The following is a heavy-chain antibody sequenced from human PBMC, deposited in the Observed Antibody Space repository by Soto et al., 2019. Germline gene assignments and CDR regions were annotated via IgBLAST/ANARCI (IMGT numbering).Heavy chain of an antibody. CDR1: GYSFTDYH. CDR3: ARDSVRGAGYYGMDV. J-gene: IGHJ6*02. V-gene: IGHV1-18*04. Sequence: ASVKVSCKASGYSFTDYHIHWVRQAPGQGLEWLGRISAYNGNTNYAQKLQGRVTMTTDTSTSTAYMELRSLRSDDTAVYYCARDSVRGAGYYGMDVWGQGTTVTV. CDR2: ISAYNGNT. D-gene: IGHD3-10*01.